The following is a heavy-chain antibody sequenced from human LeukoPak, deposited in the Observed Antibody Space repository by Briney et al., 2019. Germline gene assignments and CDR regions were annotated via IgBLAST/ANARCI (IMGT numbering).Heavy chain of an antibody. J-gene: IGHJ4*02. CDR2: ISYDGSNK. Sequence: GGSLRLSCAASGFTFSSYAMHWVRQAPGKGLEWVAVISYDGSNKYYADSVKGRFTISRDNSKNTLYLQMNSLSAEDTAVYYCARDDGAAAGTDFDYWGQGTLVTVSS. CDR1: GFTFSSYA. CDR3: ARDDGAAAGTDFDY. D-gene: IGHD6-13*01. V-gene: IGHV3-30*01.